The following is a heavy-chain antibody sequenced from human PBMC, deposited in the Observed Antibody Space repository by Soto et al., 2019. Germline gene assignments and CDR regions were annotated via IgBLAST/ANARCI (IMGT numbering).Heavy chain of an antibody. CDR1: GFTFSSYA. CDR2: IISNGGNT. CDR3: ARRSPFGYGMDV. Sequence: EVQLVESGGGLVQPGGSLRLSCAASGFTFSSYAMHWVRQAPGKGLEYVSDIISNGGNTDYASSVKGRFTISRDNSKNTMYLQMCSLRAEDMAVYYCARRSPFGYGMDVWSQGTTVTVS. J-gene: IGHJ6*02. D-gene: IGHD3-16*01. V-gene: IGHV3-64*01.